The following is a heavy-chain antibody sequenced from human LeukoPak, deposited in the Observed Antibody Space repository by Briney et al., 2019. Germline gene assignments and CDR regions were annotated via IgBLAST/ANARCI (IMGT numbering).Heavy chain of an antibody. CDR2: INPNSGGT. CDR3: ARGYWYDSSGYYAY. CDR1: GYTFTGYY. Sequence: ASVKVSCKASGYTFTGYYMHWVRQAPGQGLEWMGWINPNSGGTNYAQKFQGRVTITADKSTSTAYMELSSLRSEDTAVYYCARGYWYDSSGYYAYWGQGTLVTVSS. D-gene: IGHD3-22*01. V-gene: IGHV1-2*02. J-gene: IGHJ4*02.